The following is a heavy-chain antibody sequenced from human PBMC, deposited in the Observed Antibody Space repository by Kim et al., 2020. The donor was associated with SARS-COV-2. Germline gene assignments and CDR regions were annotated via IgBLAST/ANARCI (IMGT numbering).Heavy chain of an antibody. CDR3: ARDIVVRGYYYYGMDV. V-gene: IGHV3-64*01. CDR1: GFTFSSYA. D-gene: IGHD3-10*01. CDR2: ISSNGGST. Sequence: GGSLRLSCAASGFTFSSYAMHWVRQAPGKGLEYVSAISSNGGSTYYANSVKGRFTISRDNSKNTLYLQMGSLRAEDMAVYYCARDIVVRGYYYYGMDVWGQGTTVTVSS. J-gene: IGHJ6*02.